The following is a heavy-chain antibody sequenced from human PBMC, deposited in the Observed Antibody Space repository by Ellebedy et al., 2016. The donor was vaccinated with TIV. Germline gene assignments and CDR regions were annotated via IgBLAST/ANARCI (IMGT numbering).Heavy chain of an antibody. J-gene: IGHJ5*02. CDR3: AKGGSSHWRDSGFDP. CDR1: GFTFSSYY. Sequence: SLKISCAASGFTFSSYYMNWVRQAPGKGLEWVSGISWNSGSIGYADSVKGRFTISRDNAKNSLYLQMNSLRAEDMALYYSAKGGSSHWRDSGFDPWGQGTLVTVSS. D-gene: IGHD1-26*01. CDR2: ISWNSGSI. V-gene: IGHV3-9*03.